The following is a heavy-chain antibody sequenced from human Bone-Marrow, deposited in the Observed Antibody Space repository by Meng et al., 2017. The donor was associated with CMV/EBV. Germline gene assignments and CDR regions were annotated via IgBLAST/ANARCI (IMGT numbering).Heavy chain of an antibody. V-gene: IGHV3-48*04. J-gene: IGHJ6*02. CDR3: ARVPDSSSWLGYYYYGMDV. CDR2: ISSSSSTI. CDR1: GFTFSSYS. Sequence: GGSLILSCAASGFTFSSYSMNWVRQAPGKGLEWVSYISSSSSTIYYADSVKGRFTISRDNAKNPLYLQMNSLRAEDTAVYYCARVPDSSSWLGYYYYGMDVWGQGTTVTVSS. D-gene: IGHD6-13*01.